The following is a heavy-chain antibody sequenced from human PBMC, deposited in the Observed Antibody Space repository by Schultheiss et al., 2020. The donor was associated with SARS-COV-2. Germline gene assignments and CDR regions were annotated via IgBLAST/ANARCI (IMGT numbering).Heavy chain of an antibody. CDR1: GFTFDDYA. CDR2: ISWKSSSI. D-gene: IGHD3-16*02. V-gene: IGHV3-9*01. J-gene: IGHJ4*02. CDR3: TRGDTYVWGSYRPSLFDY. Sequence: SLKISCAASGFTFDDYAMHWVRQAPGKGLEWVSGISWKSSSIGYADSVKGRFTISRDNAKNSLYLQMNSLRAEDTAVYYCTRGDTYVWGSYRPSLFDYWGQGTLVTVSS.